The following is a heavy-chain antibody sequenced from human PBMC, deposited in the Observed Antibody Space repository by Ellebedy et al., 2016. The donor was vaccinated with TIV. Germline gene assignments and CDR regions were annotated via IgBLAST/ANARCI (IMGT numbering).Heavy chain of an antibody. D-gene: IGHD1-26*01. CDR1: GFTFSHFA. CDR3: TTQSSGSFNG. J-gene: IGHJ4*02. V-gene: IGHV3-23*01. Sequence: GESLKISCAASGFTFSHFAMNWVRQVPGKGLEWISWISGSGATTYYADSVKGRFTSSRDNSNNTLYLQMSSLRAEDTAVYFCTTQSSGSFNGWGQGTLITVSS. CDR2: ISGSGATT.